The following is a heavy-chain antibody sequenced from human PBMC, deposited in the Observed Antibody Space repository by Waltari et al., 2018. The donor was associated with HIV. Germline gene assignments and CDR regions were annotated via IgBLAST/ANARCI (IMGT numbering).Heavy chain of an antibody. CDR1: AVTFTTPG. CDR2: VAGTPGHA. V-gene: IGHV3-48*04. CDR3: VKSVDYFRFDV. D-gene: IGHD4-17*01. Sequence: EVDLVGSGGGLVHPGGSLRLSCVGSAVTFTTPGLNWVRQAPGKGLEWVSFVAGTPGHAYYADSVKGRFTISRDNAQNSAFLQMNSLRVEDTAIYYCVKSVDYFRFDVWDQGTLVTVSS. J-gene: IGHJ4*02.